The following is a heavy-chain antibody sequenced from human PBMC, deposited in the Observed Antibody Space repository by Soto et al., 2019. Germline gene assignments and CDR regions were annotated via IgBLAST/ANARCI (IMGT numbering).Heavy chain of an antibody. Sequence: GGSLRLSCAASGFTFSSYAMHWVRRAPGKGLEWVAVISYDGSNKYYADSVKGRFTISRDNSKNTLYLQMNSLRAEDTAVYYCARSIAVAGISNYYYYGMDVWGQGTTVTVSS. CDR2: ISYDGSNK. CDR3: ARSIAVAGISNYYYYGMDV. D-gene: IGHD6-19*01. CDR1: GFTFSSYA. V-gene: IGHV3-30-3*01. J-gene: IGHJ6*02.